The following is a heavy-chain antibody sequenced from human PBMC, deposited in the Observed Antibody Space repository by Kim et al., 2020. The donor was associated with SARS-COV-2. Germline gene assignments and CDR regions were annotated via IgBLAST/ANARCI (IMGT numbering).Heavy chain of an antibody. CDR3: ASTRPATLCAFDI. J-gene: IGHJ3*02. CDR2: ISSSSSYI. Sequence: GGSLRLSCAASGFTFSSYSMNWVRQAPGKGLEWVSSISSSSSYIYYADSVKGRFTISRDNAKNSLYLQMNSLRAEDTAVYYCASTRPATLCAFDIWGQGTMVTVSS. CDR1: GFTFSSYS. V-gene: IGHV3-21*01.